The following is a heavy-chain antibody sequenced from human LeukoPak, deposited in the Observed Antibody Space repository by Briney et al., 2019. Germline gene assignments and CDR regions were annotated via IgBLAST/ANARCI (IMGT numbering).Heavy chain of an antibody. CDR1: GFTFDDYT. J-gene: IGHJ3*02. V-gene: IGHV3-43*01. CDR2: ISWDGGST. CDR3: AKGGGTVPEDDAFDI. Sequence: GGSLRLSCAASGFTFDDYTMHWVRQAPGKGLEWVSLISWDGGSTYYADSVKGRFTISRDNSKNSLYLQMNSLRTEDTALYYCAKGGGTVPEDDAFDIWGQGTMVTVSS. D-gene: IGHD4-17*01.